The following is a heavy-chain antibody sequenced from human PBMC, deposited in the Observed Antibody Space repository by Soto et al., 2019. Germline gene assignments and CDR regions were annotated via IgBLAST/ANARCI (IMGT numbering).Heavy chain of an antibody. Sequence: QVQLVQSGAEVKKPESSVKVSCKAPGGTLSTYAISWVRQAPGQGLEWMGGIIPMFGTANYAQRFQDRVTLTADDATSTVYLELSSLRSEDTAVYFCAGGIQLWVRRINNGYSGWGQGTLVTVSS. J-gene: IGHJ4*02. CDR3: AGGIQLWVRRINNGYSG. CDR1: GGTLSTYA. D-gene: IGHD5-18*01. CDR2: IIPMFGTA. V-gene: IGHV1-69*12.